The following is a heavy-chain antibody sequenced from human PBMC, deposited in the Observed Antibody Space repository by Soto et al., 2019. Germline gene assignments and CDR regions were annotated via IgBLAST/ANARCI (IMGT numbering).Heavy chain of an antibody. CDR1: GFTFSSYG. V-gene: IGHV3-33*01. CDR3: ARVAATGAWGYFQH. CDR2: IWYDGSNK. J-gene: IGHJ1*01. Sequence: QVQLVESGGGVVQPGRSLRLSCAASGFTFSSYGMHWVRQAPGKGLEWVAVIWYDGSNKYYAASVKGRFTISRDNSKNTLYLQRNSLRADDTAVYYCARVAATGAWGYFQHWGQGTLVTVSS. D-gene: IGHD3-16*01.